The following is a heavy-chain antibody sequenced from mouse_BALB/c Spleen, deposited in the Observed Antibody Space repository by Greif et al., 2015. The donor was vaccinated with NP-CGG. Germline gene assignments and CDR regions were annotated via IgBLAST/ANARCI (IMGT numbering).Heavy chain of an antibody. Sequence: VQLQQSGPGLVAPSQSLSITCTVSGFSLTSYGVHWVRQPPGKGLEWLGVIWAGGSTNYNSALMSRLSISKDNSKSRVFSKMNIRQTDATAMYFCAREKPSYRYDGPAWFAYWCQGTLVTVSA. CDR2: IWAGGST. CDR3: AREKPSYRYDGPAWFAY. J-gene: IGHJ3*01. V-gene: IGHV2-9*02. D-gene: IGHD2-14*01. CDR1: GFSLTSYG.